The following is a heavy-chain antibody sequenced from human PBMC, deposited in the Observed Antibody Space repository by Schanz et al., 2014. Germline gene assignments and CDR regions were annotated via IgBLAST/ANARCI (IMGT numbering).Heavy chain of an antibody. CDR1: GFTFITYT. CDR2: IKSKVDGGTT. Sequence: VQLVESGGGLVKPGGSLRLSCATSGFTFITYTMNWVRQTPGKGLEWVGRIKSKVDGGTTDNAAPVQGRFTISRDDSKNSRHLQMNSLKTEDTAVYYCSTDLTAVDYDAIGLWVQGTMVTVSS. D-gene: IGHD4-17*01. J-gene: IGHJ3*01. V-gene: IGHV3-15*01. CDR3: STDLTAVDYDAIGL.